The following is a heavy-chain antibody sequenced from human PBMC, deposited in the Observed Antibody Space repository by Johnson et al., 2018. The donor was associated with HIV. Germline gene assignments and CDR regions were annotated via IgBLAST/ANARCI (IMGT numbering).Heavy chain of an antibody. V-gene: IGHV3-11*04. CDR2: ISSSGTNR. CDR3: SRGLWLTPGTVDI. D-gene: IGHD6-19*01. CDR1: GFTFSDYY. J-gene: IGHJ3*02. Sequence: QVQLVESGGGLVQPGGSLRLSCAASGFTFSDYYMTWIRQAPGKRLEWVSYISSSGTNRYYADSVKGRFTISRDNTKNFLYLQMNTLRVEDTAVYYCSRGLWLTPGTVDIWGQGTVVSVSS.